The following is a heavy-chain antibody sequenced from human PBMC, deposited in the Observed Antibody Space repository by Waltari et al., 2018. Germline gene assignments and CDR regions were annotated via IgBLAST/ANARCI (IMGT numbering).Heavy chain of an antibody. CDR2: IYSGGGT. Sequence: EVQLVESGGGLIQRGGSLRLSCAASGLNVSRNYMSWVSQAPGTGLEWVSVIYSGGGTYYADPVKGRFTISRDNSKTTLYLQMNSLRAEDTAVYYCARTPLYSSGWYVYFDYWGQGTLVTVSS. V-gene: IGHV3-53*01. CDR3: ARTPLYSSGWYVYFDY. CDR1: GLNVSRNY. D-gene: IGHD6-19*01. J-gene: IGHJ4*02.